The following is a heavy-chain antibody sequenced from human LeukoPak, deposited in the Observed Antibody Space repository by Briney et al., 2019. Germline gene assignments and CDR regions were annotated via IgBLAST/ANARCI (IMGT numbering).Heavy chain of an antibody. CDR3: ARGGRSSRRYKFY. D-gene: IGHD6-19*01. Sequence: GGSLRLSCAASGFTFSSYWMSWVRQAPGKGLEWVANIKQDGSEKYYVDSVKGRFTISRDNAKNSLYLQMNSLRAEDTAVYYCARGGRSSRRYKFYWGQGTLVTVSS. V-gene: IGHV3-7*01. CDR2: IKQDGSEK. J-gene: IGHJ4*02. CDR1: GFTFSSYW.